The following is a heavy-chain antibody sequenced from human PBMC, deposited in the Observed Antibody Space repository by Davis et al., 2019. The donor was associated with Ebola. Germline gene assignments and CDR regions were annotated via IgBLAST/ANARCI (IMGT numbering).Heavy chain of an antibody. Sequence: SETLSLTCTVSGGSISSYYWSWIRQPPGKGLEWIGYIYYSGSTNYNPSLKSRVTISVGTSKNQFSLKLSSVTAADTAVYYCARLNCSSTSCYFGMDVWGQGTTVTVSS. J-gene: IGHJ6*02. CDR1: GGSISSYY. CDR2: IYYSGST. V-gene: IGHV4-59*01. D-gene: IGHD2-2*01. CDR3: ARLNCSSTSCYFGMDV.